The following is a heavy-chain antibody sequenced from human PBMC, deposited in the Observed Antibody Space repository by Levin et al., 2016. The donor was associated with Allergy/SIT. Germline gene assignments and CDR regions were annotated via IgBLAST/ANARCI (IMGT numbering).Heavy chain of an antibody. CDR1: GFTFSSYW. CDR2: IKQDGSEK. J-gene: IGHJ2*01. V-gene: IGHV3-7*05. CDR3: ATDRSRDGYNFHWYFDL. Sequence: GGSLRLSCAASGFTFSSYWMSWVRQAPGKGLEWVANIKQDGSEKYYVDSVKGRFTISRDNSKNTLYLQMNSLRAEDTAVYYCATDRSRDGYNFHWYFDLWGRGTLVTVSS. D-gene: IGHD5-24*01.